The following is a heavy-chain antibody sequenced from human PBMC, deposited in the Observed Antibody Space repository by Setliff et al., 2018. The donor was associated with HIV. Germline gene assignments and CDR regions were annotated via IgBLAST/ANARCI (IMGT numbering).Heavy chain of an antibody. Sequence: GESLKISCKGSGYSFTSYWIGWVRQMPGKGLEWMGILYPTDSDTVYSPSFQGQVTMSADKSISTAYLQWSSLKASDTAMYYCARHMTTVTTGGPYYYYYYYMDVWGKGTTVTVSS. V-gene: IGHV5-51*01. D-gene: IGHD4-17*01. CDR1: GYSFTSYW. J-gene: IGHJ6*03. CDR2: LYPTDSDT. CDR3: ARHMTTVTTGGPYYYYYYYMDV.